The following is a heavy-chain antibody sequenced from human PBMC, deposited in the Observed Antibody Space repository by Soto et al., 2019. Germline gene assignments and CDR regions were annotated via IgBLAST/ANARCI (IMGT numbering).Heavy chain of an antibody. CDR3: ARTRAITIFGVVPDAFDI. D-gene: IGHD3-3*01. CDR1: GFTFSSYG. CDR2: IWYDGSNK. J-gene: IGHJ3*02. V-gene: IGHV3-33*01. Sequence: GGSLRLACAASGFTFSSYGMHWVRQAPGKGLEWVAVIWYDGSNKYYADSVKGRFTISRDNSKNTLYLQMNSLRAEDTAVYYCARTRAITIFGVVPDAFDIWGQGTMVTVSS.